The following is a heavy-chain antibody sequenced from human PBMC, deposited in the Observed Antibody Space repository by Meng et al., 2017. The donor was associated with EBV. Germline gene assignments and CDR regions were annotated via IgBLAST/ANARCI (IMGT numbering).Heavy chain of an antibody. CDR1: GVSGATSDYH. CDR3: AKSRSSTPGTVDD. Sequence: HAQPQESRPGLAKPSETLSLTCIVSGVSGATSDYHWCWFRQPPGERLEWMVYIYEAGITIFYTSLKSRVTISLETSKNQFSLKVYSVTTADTAVYYCAKSRSSTPGTVDDWGQGTLVTVSS. CDR2: IYEAGIT. J-gene: IGHJ4*02. V-gene: IGHV4-61*08. D-gene: IGHD1/OR15-1a*01.